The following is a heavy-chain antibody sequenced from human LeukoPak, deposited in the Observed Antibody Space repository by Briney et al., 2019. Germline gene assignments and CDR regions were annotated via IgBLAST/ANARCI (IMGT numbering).Heavy chain of an antibody. CDR1: GGSLSSGSYY. V-gene: IGHV4-61*02. CDR2: IYTSGST. D-gene: IGHD3-3*01. Sequence: PSQTLSLTCTVSGGSLSSGSYYWSWIRQPAGKGLEWIGRIYTSGSTNYNPSLKSRVTISVDTSKNQFSLKLSSVTGADTAVYYFVRDRNDFWSGYYRYWGQGTLVTVSS. J-gene: IGHJ4*02. CDR3: VRDRNDFWSGYYRY.